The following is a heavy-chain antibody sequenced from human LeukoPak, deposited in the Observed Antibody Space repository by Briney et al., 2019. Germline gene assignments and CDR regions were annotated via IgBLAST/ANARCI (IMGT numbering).Heavy chain of an antibody. J-gene: IGHJ4*02. CDR1: GYTFTGYY. D-gene: IGHD2-2*01. CDR2: INPNSGGT. Sequence: ASEKVSCKASGYTFTGYYMHWVRQAPGQGLEWMGWINPNSGGTNYAQKFQGRVTMTRDTSISTAYMELSRLRSDDTAVYYCARIYCSSTSCLFDYWGQGTLVTVSS. CDR3: ARIYCSSTSCLFDY. V-gene: IGHV1-2*02.